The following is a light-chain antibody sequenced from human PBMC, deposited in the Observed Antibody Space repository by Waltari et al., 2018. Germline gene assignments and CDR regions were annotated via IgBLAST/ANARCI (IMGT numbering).Light chain of an antibody. V-gene: IGLV2-14*01. Sequence: QSALPQPASVSGSPGQSIPISCSGTDSAVDAHAFVSWYQQHPGKAPHLIIYEVSNRPSGISNLFSASKSGNTASLTISGLQAEDEADYYCSSYTTSSAPGVFGTGTRVTVL. CDR2: EVS. J-gene: IGLJ1*01. CDR1: DSAVDAHAF. CDR3: SSYTTSSAPGV.